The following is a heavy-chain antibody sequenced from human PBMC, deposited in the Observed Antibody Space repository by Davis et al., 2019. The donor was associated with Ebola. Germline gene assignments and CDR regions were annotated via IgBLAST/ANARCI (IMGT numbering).Heavy chain of an antibody. J-gene: IGHJ5*01. CDR2: ISSSGSTI. CDR3: ARDQDTSPEWNWFDS. CDR1: GFTFSSYW. D-gene: IGHD3-3*01. Sequence: GESLKISCAASGFTFSSYWMSWVRQAPGKGLEWVSYISSSGSTIYYADSVKGRFTISRDNAKNSLYLQMNSLRAEDTALYYCARDQDTSPEWNWFDSWGQGTLVTVSS. V-gene: IGHV3-48*04.